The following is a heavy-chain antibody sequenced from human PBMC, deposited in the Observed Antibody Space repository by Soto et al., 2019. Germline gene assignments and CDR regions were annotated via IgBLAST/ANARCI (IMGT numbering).Heavy chain of an antibody. V-gene: IGHV3-21*01. CDR1: GFTFSSYS. CDR3: AREPCYYGSGSCPLFGY. J-gene: IGHJ4*02. D-gene: IGHD3-10*01. Sequence: GGSLRLSCAASGFTFSSYSMNWVRQAPGKGLEWVSSISSSSSYIYYADSVKGRFTIPRDNAKNSLYLQMNSLRAEDTAVYYCAREPCYYGSGSCPLFGYWGQGTLVTVSS. CDR2: ISSSSSYI.